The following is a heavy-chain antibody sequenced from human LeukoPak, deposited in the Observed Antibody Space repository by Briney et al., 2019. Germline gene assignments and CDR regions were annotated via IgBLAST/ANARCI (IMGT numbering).Heavy chain of an antibody. D-gene: IGHD3-9*01. V-gene: IGHV3-23*01. CDR2: ISGSGGST. Sequence: QPGGSLRLSCAASGFTFSSYAMSWVRQAPGKGLEWVSAISGSGGSTYYADSVKGRFTISRDNSKNTLYLQMNSLRAEDTAVYYCARDPDRDYDILTGYGAPDYWGQGTLVTVSS. CDR1: GFTFSSYA. CDR3: ARDPDRDYDILTGYGAPDY. J-gene: IGHJ4*02.